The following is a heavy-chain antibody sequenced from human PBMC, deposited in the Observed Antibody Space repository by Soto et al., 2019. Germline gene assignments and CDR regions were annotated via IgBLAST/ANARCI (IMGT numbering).Heavy chain of an antibody. J-gene: IGHJ4*02. CDR3: ARDLYCSGGSCYSSGFDY. V-gene: IGHV3-30-3*01. Sequence: QVQLVESGGGVVQPGRSLRLSCAASGFTFSSYAMHWVRQAPGKGLEWVAVISYDGSNKYYADSVKGRFTISRDNSKNTLNLQMNSLRAEDTAVYYCARDLYCSGGSCYSSGFDYWGQGTLVTVSS. CDR2: ISYDGSNK. D-gene: IGHD2-15*01. CDR1: GFTFSSYA.